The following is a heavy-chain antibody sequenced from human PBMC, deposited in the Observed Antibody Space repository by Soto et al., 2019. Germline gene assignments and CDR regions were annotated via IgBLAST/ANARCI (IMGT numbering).Heavy chain of an antibody. J-gene: IGHJ4*02. CDR1: GFTFSGSV. CDR3: IGSIVGRPLGY. CDR2: IRSKTDSYAT. D-gene: IGHD6-6*01. Sequence: PGGSLRLSCATSGFTFSGSVMHWVRQASGKGLEWVGRIRSKTDSYATAYAASVKGRFTISRDDSKNTAYLQMDSLKTEDTAVYYCIGSIVGRPLGYWGQGTLVTVSS. V-gene: IGHV3-73*01.